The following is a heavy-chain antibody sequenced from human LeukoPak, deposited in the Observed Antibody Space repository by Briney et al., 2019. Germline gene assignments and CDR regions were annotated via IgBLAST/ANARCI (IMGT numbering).Heavy chain of an antibody. V-gene: IGHV3-66*02. D-gene: IGHD3-22*01. CDR1: GFTVSSNY. CDR2: IYSGGST. Sequence: GGSLRLSCAASGFTVSSNYMSWVRQAPGKGLEWVSVIYSGGSTYYADSVKGRFTISRDNSKNTLYLQMNSLRAEDTAVYYCARDTIHYYDSTDPSYFQRWGQGTLVTVSS. CDR3: ARDTIHYYDSTDPSYFQR. J-gene: IGHJ1*01.